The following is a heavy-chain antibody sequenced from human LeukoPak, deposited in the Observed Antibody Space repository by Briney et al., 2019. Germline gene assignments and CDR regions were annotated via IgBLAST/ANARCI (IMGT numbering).Heavy chain of an antibody. CDR3: ARDGSGRIWAFDI. Sequence: PGGSLRLSCAASGFTFSSYAMSWVRQAPGKGLEWVSAISGSGGSTYYADSVKGRFTISRDNSKNTLYLQMNSLRAEDTAVYYCARDGSGRIWAFDIWGQGTMVTVSS. CDR1: GFTFSSYA. D-gene: IGHD1-26*01. J-gene: IGHJ3*02. V-gene: IGHV3-23*01. CDR2: ISGSGGST.